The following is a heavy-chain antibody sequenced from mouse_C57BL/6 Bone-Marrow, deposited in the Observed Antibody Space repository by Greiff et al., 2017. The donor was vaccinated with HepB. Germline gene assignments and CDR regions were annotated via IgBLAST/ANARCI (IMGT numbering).Heavy chain of an antibody. CDR1: GYTFTSYT. V-gene: IGHV1-4*01. CDR3: ARHGYYCYYALDY. D-gene: IGHD2-3*01. CDR2: INPSSGYT. J-gene: IGHJ4*01. Sequence: QVQLQQSGAELARPGASVKMSCKASGYTFTSYTMHWVKQRPGQGLEWIGYINPSSGYTKYKQKFKDKATLTADKSSSTAYMQLSSLTSEDSAVSYCARHGYYCYYALDYWGQGTSVTVSS.